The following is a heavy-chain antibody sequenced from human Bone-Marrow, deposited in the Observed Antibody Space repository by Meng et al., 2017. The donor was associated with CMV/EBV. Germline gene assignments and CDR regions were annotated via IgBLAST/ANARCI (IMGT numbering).Heavy chain of an antibody. V-gene: IGHV3-11*01. CDR3: AKDRGAIAVAGTGFDY. CDR2: ISSSGSTI. J-gene: IGHJ4*02. D-gene: IGHD6-19*01. Sequence: GESLKISCAASGFTFSDYYMSWIRQAPGKGLEWVSYISSSGSTIYYADSVKGRFTISRDNAKNSLYLQMNSLRAEDTAVYYCAKDRGAIAVAGTGFDYWGQGTRVTVYS. CDR1: GFTFSDYY.